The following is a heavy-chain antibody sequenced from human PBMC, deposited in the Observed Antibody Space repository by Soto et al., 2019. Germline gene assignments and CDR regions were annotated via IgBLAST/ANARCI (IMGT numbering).Heavy chain of an antibody. Sequence: SETLSLTCAVYGGSFSGYYWSWIRQPPGKGLKRIGEINHSGSTNYNPSLKSRVTISVDTSKNQFSLKLSSVTAADTAVYYCARSSSGWWFDYWGQGTLVNVSS. CDR3: ARSSSGWWFDY. V-gene: IGHV4-34*01. J-gene: IGHJ4*02. CDR2: INHSGST. CDR1: GGSFSGYY. D-gene: IGHD6-19*01.